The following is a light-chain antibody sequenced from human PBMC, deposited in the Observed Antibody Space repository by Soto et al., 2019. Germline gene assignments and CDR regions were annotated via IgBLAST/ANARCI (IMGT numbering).Light chain of an antibody. J-gene: IGKJ2*01. V-gene: IGKV1-5*01. CDR2: DAS. CDR3: QQYSSYYT. Sequence: DIQMTQSPSTLSASVGDRVTITCRASQSIDSWLAWYQQKPGKAPKLLIYDASSLESGVPSRFSGSGSGTEFTLTIISLQPDDFATYYCQQYSSYYTFGQGTKLEIK. CDR1: QSIDSW.